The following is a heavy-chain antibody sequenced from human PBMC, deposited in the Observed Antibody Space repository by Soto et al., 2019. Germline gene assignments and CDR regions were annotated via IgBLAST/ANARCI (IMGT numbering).Heavy chain of an antibody. CDR1: GGSVNSVNYY. J-gene: IGHJ3*01. V-gene: IGHV4-61*01. D-gene: IGHD3-16*01. CDR3: ATSHRFDFYL. Sequence: QVQLQESGPGLVKPSETLSLSCSVSGGSVNSVNYYWSWIRQPPGKGLEWMYYLYTSGSTNYNPSRKSRVTIAVDKSKNQLSHSLNSVTTADADVDYCATSHRFDFYLWGQGTMVAVSS. CDR2: LYTSGST.